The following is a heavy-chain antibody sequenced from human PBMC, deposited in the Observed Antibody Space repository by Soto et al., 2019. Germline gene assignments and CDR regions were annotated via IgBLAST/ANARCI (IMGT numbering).Heavy chain of an antibody. CDR2: IYYSGST. CDR3: AARLNSGYDSGGYY. Sequence: SETLSLTCTVSGGSISSSSYYWGWIRQPPGKGLEWIGSIYYSGSTYYNPSLKSRVTISVDTSKNQFSLKLSSVTAADTAVYSCAARLNSGYDSGGYYWGQGSLVTVSS. CDR1: GGSISSSSYY. J-gene: IGHJ4*02. V-gene: IGHV4-39*01. D-gene: IGHD5-12*01.